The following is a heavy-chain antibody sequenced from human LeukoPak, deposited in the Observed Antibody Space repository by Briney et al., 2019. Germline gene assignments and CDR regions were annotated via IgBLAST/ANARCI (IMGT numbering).Heavy chain of an antibody. D-gene: IGHD4-23*01. Sequence: GGSLRLSCAASGFTVSSNYMSWVRQAPGKGLEWVSVIYSGGSTYYADSVKGRFTISRDNSKNTLYLQMNSLRAEDTAVYYCARVVPPDYGGNVDYWGQGTLVTVSS. CDR2: IYSGGST. J-gene: IGHJ4*02. CDR1: GFTVSSNY. CDR3: ARVVPPDYGGNVDY. V-gene: IGHV3-53*01.